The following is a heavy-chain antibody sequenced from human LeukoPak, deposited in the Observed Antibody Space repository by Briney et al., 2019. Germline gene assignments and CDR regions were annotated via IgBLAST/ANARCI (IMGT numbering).Heavy chain of an antibody. V-gene: IGHV1-69*05. Sequence: ASVKVSCKASGGTFSSYAISWVRQAPGQGLEWMGRIIPIFGTANYAQKFQGRVTITTDESTSTAYMELSSLRSEDTAVYYCARDGGIQSFDYWGQGTLVTVSS. CDR1: GGTFSSYA. J-gene: IGHJ4*02. D-gene: IGHD5-18*01. CDR3: ARDGGIQSFDY. CDR2: IIPIFGTA.